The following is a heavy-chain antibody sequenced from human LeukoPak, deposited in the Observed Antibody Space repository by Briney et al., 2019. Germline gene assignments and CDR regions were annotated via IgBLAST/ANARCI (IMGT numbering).Heavy chain of an antibody. CDR1: GASVSSIGYS. CDR2: IYQSGSA. D-gene: IGHD3-22*01. CDR3: ARNSYYDNSGEGAFDI. V-gene: IGHV4-30-2*01. Sequence: SETLSLTCGVSGASVSSIGYSWSCIPQPPGRGLECIGFIYQSGSASYNPSLQSRVTISIDKSKNQFSLNLSSVTAADTAVYYCARNSYYDNSGEGAFDIWGQGTMVTVSS. J-gene: IGHJ3*02.